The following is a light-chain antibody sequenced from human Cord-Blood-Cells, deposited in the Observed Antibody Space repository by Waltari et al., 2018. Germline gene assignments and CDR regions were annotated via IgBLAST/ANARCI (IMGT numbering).Light chain of an antibody. CDR2: GAS. CDR1: QSVSSN. Sequence: EIVMTQSPATLSVSPGERATLSCRASQSVSSNLAWYQQKPGQAPRLLIYGASTRATGIPARFSGSGSWTEFTLTISSLQSEDFAVYYCQQYNNWPPDTFGPGTKVDIK. V-gene: IGKV3-15*01. CDR3: QQYNNWPPDT. J-gene: IGKJ3*01.